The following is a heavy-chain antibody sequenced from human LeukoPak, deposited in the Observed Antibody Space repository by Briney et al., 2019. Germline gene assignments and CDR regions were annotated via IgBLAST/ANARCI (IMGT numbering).Heavy chain of an antibody. CDR1: GFTFRSYS. J-gene: IGHJ4*02. D-gene: IGHD6-13*01. V-gene: IGHV3-21*06. Sequence: GGSLRLSCAASGFTFRSYSMKWVRQAPGKGLVWVSSISSSSSYIYYADSVKGRFTISRDNAKNLLYLQMNSLRAEDTAVYYCARYSDTVYSSSWYSTPFDYWGQGTLVTVSS. CDR2: ISSSSSYI. CDR3: ARYSDTVYSSSWYSTPFDY.